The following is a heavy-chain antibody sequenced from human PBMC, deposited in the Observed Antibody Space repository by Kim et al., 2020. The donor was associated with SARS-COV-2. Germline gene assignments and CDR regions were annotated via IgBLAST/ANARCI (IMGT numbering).Heavy chain of an antibody. CDR1: GDSISSGTYS. CDR3: AGVGGLSGYDYGSYYYYAVDI. J-gene: IGHJ6*02. D-gene: IGHD5-12*01. CDR2: IYASGST. Sequence: SETLSLTCTVSGDSISSGTYSWTWIRQSAGKGLEWIGRIYASGSTNYNPSLKSRVTISLDTSKSQFSLRLTSVTAADTAVYYCAGVGGLSGYDYGSYYYYAVDIWGQGTTVTVSS. V-gene: IGHV4-61*02.